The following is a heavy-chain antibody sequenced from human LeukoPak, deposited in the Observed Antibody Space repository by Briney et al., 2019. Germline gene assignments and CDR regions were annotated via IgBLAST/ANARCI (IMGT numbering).Heavy chain of an antibody. CDR3: AKLAAMTTVTPPAFDI. D-gene: IGHD4-17*01. J-gene: IGHJ3*02. V-gene: IGHV3-7*03. CDR2: IKQDGSEK. Sequence: GGSLRLSCAASGFTFSSYWMSWVRQAPGKGLEWVANIKQDGSEKYYVDSVKGRFTISRDNAKNSLYLQMNSLRAEDTALYYCAKLAAMTTVTPPAFDIWGQGTMVTVSS. CDR1: GFTFSSYW.